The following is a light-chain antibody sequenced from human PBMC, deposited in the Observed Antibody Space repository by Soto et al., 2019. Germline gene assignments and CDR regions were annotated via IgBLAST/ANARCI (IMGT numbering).Light chain of an antibody. Sequence: EIVLTQSPGTLSLSPGERATLSCRASQRVSSGYLAWYQQKPGQAPRLLIYETSSRATGIPDRFSGSGSGTDFSLIISRLEPEDLAVYYCQQYGTSPLSCGQGTRLAIK. CDR2: ETS. V-gene: IGKV3-20*01. J-gene: IGKJ5*01. CDR3: QQYGTSPLS. CDR1: QRVSSGY.